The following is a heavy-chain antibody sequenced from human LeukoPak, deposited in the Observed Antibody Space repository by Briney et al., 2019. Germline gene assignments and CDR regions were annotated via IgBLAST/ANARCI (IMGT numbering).Heavy chain of an antibody. V-gene: IGHV3-73*01. CDR2: IRSKTNSYAT. J-gene: IGHJ4*02. CDR1: GLTFSGSA. CDR3: TRLPEGCSSTSCYYDY. D-gene: IGHD2-2*01. Sequence: GGSLRLSCAASGLTFSGSAIHWVRQASGKGLEWVGRIRSKTNSYATAYGASVKGRFTISRDDSKNTAYLQLNSLKNEDTAVYYCTRLPEGCSSTSCYYDYWGQGTLVTVSS.